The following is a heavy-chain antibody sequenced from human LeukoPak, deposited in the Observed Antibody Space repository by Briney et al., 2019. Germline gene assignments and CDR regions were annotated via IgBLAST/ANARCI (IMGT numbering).Heavy chain of an antibody. Sequence: APVKVSCKASGYTFTSCAMHWVRQAPGQRLEWMGWINAGNGNTKYSQNFQGRVTIIRDTSASTAYMELSSLRFEDTAVYYCARGPIPRYSSSKGWFDPWGQGTLVTVSS. CDR2: INAGNGNT. CDR3: ARGPIPRYSSSKGWFDP. V-gene: IGHV1-3*01. CDR1: GYTFTSCA. J-gene: IGHJ5*02. D-gene: IGHD5-18*01.